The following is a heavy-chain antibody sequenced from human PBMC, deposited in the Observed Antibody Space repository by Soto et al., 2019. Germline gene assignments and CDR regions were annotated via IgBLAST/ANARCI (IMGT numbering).Heavy chain of an antibody. CDR2: ISSSSSTI. Sequence: EVQLVESGGGLVQPGGSLRLSCAASGFTFSSYSMNWVRQAPGKGLEWVSYISSSSSTIYYADSVKGRFTISRDNAKNSLYLQMNSRRAEDTALYYCARAARRFFVCSGGDYWGQGTLVTVSS. D-gene: IGHD3-10*02. V-gene: IGHV3-48*01. J-gene: IGHJ4*02. CDR3: ARAARRFFVCSGGDY. CDR1: GFTFSSYS.